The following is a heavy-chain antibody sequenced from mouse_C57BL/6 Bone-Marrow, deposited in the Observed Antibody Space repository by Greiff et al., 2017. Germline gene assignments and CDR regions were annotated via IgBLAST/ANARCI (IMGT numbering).Heavy chain of an antibody. CDR2: FHPYNDDT. CDR3: ARSSTFFYYFDY. V-gene: IGHV1-47*01. J-gene: IGHJ2*01. D-gene: IGHD5-1*01. CDR1: GYTFTTYP. Sequence: QVQLQQSGAELVKPGASVKMSCKASGYTFTTYPIEWMKQNHGKSLEWIGNFHPYNDDTKYNEKFKGKATLTVEKSTHTVSLELSRLTSDASAVYYCARSSTFFYYFDYWGQGTTRTVTS.